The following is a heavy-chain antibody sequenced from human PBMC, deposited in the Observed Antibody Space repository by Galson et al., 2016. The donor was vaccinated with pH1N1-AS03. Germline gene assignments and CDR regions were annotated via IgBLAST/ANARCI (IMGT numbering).Heavy chain of an antibody. V-gene: IGHV4-59*08. Sequence: TLSLTCSVPGGSLTTHYWSWIRQSPGKGLQWIACVRPSGTPDCTPFPDSRVTTAVDTSKNQFSLTLTSVTATDTAVYYCARHLGQGRGVFAIWGQGITVTVSS. J-gene: IGHJ3*01. CDR1: GGSLTTHY. CDR3: ARHLGQGRGVFAI. D-gene: IGHD5/OR15-5a*01. CDR2: VRPSGTP.